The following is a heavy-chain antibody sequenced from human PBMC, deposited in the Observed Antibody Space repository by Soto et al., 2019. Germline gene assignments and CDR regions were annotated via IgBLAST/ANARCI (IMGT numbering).Heavy chain of an antibody. CDR3: ARRGYYAISSFDI. J-gene: IGHJ3*02. Sequence: SETRSLNCIVSGGSISSSSYYWGWIRQPPGKGLEWIWSIYYSWSTYYNPSHKSRVTISVDTSKNQFSLKLSSVTAAHTAVYYCARRGYYAISSFDIWGPGTMVSVSS. CDR1: GGSISSSSYY. D-gene: IGHD2-8*01. CDR2: IYYSWST. V-gene: IGHV4-39*01.